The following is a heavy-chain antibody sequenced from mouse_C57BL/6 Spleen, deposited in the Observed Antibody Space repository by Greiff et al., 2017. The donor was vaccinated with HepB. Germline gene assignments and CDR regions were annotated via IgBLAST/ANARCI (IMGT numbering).Heavy chain of an antibody. D-gene: IGHD1-1*01. Sequence: EVKVVESGGGLVKPGGSLKLSCAASGFTFSSYAMSWVRQTPEKRLEWVATISDGGSYTYYPDNVKGRFTISRDNAKNNLYLQMSHLKSEDTAMYYCARLLRYFDYWGQGTTLTVSS. V-gene: IGHV5-4*03. CDR1: GFTFSSYA. J-gene: IGHJ2*01. CDR3: ARLLRYFDY. CDR2: ISDGGSYT.